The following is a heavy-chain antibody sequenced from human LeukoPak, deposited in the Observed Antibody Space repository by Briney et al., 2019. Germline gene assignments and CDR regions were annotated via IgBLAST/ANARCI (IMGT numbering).Heavy chain of an antibody. CDR1: GYTFSNYG. CDR2: ISTYNGNT. V-gene: IGHV1-18*01. CDR3: ATCRDEFGDYGFTS. Sequence: GASVTVSCKASGYTFSNYGINWVRQAPGRGLEWMGWISTYNGNTQSAQKFQGRVTMTTDTSTSTAYMELRSLTSDDTAVYYCATCRDEFGDYGFTSWGQGTLVTVSS. D-gene: IGHD4-17*01. J-gene: IGHJ5*02.